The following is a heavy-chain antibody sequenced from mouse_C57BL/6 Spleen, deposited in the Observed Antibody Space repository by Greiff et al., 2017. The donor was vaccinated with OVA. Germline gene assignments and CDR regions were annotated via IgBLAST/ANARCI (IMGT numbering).Heavy chain of an antibody. V-gene: IGHV6-3*01. D-gene: IGHD3-2*02. J-gene: IGHJ3*01. CDR2: IRLKSDNYAT. Sequence: EVKLVESGGGLVQPGGSMKLSCVASGFTFSNYWMNWVRQSPEKGLEWVAQIRLKSDNYATHYAESVKGRFTISRDDSKSSVYLQMNNLRAEDTGIYYCTGQLRQGFAYWGQGTLVTVSA. CDR1: GFTFSNYW. CDR3: TGQLRQGFAY.